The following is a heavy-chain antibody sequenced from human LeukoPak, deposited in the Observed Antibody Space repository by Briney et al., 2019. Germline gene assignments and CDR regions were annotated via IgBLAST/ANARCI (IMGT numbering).Heavy chain of an antibody. CDR2: IYHSGST. CDR1: GGSISSGGYS. CDR3: ARGSYYDILTGYYYFDY. Sequence: SQTLSLTCAVSGGSISSGGYSWSWIRQPPGKGLEWIGYIYHSGSTYYNPSLKSRVTISVDRSKNQFSLKLSSVTAADTAVYYCARGSYYDILTGYYYFDYWGQGTLVTVSS. J-gene: IGHJ4*02. V-gene: IGHV4-30-2*01. D-gene: IGHD3-9*01.